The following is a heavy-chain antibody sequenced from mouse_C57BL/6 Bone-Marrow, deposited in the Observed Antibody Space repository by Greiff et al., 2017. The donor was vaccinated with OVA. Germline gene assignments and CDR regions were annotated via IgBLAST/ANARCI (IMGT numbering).Heavy chain of an antibody. CDR3: ASAVFAY. Sequence: QVQLKQPGAELVKPGASVKLSCKASGYTLTSYWMQWVKQRPGQGLEWIGEIDPSDSYTNYNQKFKGKATLTVDTSSSTAYMQLNSLTSEDSAVYYCASAVFAYWGQGTLVTVSA. V-gene: IGHV1-50*01. CDR2: IDPSDSYT. J-gene: IGHJ3*01. CDR1: GYTLTSYW.